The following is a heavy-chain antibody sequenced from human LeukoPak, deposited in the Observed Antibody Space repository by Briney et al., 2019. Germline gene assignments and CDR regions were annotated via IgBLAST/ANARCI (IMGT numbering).Heavy chain of an antibody. CDR3: AKDARFGELLVGKSYYFDY. D-gene: IGHD3-10*01. J-gene: IGHJ4*02. CDR1: GFTFSSYG. V-gene: IGHV3-33*06. CDR2: IWYDGSNK. Sequence: PGRSLRLSXAASGFTFSSYGMHWVRQAPGKGVEWVAVIWYDGSNKYYADSVKGRFTISRDNSKNTLYLQMNSLRAEDTAVYYCAKDARFGELLVGKSYYFDYWGQGTLVTVSS.